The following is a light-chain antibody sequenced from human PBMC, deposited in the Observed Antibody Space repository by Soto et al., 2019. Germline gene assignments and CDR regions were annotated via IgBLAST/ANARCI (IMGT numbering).Light chain of an antibody. V-gene: IGKV3-11*01. J-gene: IGKJ1*01. CDR1: QSVSNY. CDR2: DTS. Sequence: TVSVSPGERATLSCLSSQSVSNYLAWYQQKPGQAPRLLIYDTSNRATGIPPRFSGSGSGTDFTLTISRLEPDDVASYYFQQLSNGPSWTFGHGTKVDI. CDR3: QQLSNGPSWT.